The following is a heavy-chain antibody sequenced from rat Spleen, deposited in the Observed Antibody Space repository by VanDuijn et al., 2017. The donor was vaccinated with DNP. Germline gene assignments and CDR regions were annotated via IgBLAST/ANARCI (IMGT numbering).Heavy chain of an antibody. CDR2: VNSAGNT. Sequence: EVQLQESGPGLVKPSQSLSLTCSVTGYSITSSYRWNWIRKFPGNKLEWMGSVNSAGNTHYNPSLKSRISITRDTSKNQFFLQLNSVTTEDTATYYCARWNIGTTTLDYWGQGVMVTVSS. J-gene: IGHJ2*01. CDR3: ARWNIGTTTLDY. D-gene: IGHD1-5*01. V-gene: IGHV3-3*01. CDR1: GYSITSSYR.